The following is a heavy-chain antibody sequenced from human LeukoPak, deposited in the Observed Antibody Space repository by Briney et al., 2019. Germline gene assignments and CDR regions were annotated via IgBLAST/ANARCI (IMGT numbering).Heavy chain of an antibody. Sequence: GGSLRLSCAASGFTFSSYAMHWVRQAPGKGLEYVSAISSNGGSTYYANSVKGRFTISRDNSKNMLYLQMGSLRAEDMAVYYCARQYDSSGYYYPFDYWGQGTLVTVSS. CDR2: ISSNGGST. CDR1: GFTFSSYA. D-gene: IGHD3-22*01. CDR3: ARQYDSSGYYYPFDY. J-gene: IGHJ4*02. V-gene: IGHV3-64*01.